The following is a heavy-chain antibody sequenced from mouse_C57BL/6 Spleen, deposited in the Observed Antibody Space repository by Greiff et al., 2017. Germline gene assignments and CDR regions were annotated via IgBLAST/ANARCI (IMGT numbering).Heavy chain of an antibody. D-gene: IGHD3-2*02. V-gene: IGHV1-22*01. CDR1: GYTFTDYN. Sequence: EVQLQQSGPELVKPGASVKMSCKASGYTFTDYNMHWVKQSHGKSLEWIGYINPNNGGTSYNQKFKGKATLTVNKSSSTAYMELRSLTSEDSAVYYCARVKDDSSGYEDYWGQGTTLTVSS. J-gene: IGHJ2*01. CDR2: INPNNGGT. CDR3: ARVKDDSSGYEDY.